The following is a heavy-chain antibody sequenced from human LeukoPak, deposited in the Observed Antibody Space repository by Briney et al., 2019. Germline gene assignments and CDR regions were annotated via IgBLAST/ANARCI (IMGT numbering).Heavy chain of an antibody. V-gene: IGHV1-69*04. CDR3: ARLFGHYYFDY. D-gene: IGHD3-10*01. CDR2: IIPILGIA. J-gene: IGHJ4*02. CDR1: GGTFSSYA. Sequence: ASVKVSCKASGGTFSSYAISWVRQAPGQGLEWMGRIIPILGIANYAQKFQGRVTITADKSTSTAYMELSSLRSEDTAVYYCARLFGHYYFDYWGQGTLVTVSS.